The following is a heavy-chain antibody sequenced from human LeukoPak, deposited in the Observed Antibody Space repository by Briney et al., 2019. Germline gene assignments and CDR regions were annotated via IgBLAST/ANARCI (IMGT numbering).Heavy chain of an antibody. CDR2: IKGDGSDT. Sequence: PGGSLRLSCAASGFTFSSYWMHWVRQTPGKGLVWVSRIKGDGSDTLYADSVKGRFTISSDNSKSTLYLQTSSLGVDDTAVYYCARASTTVPNLLDYWGQGALVSVSS. J-gene: IGHJ4*02. CDR3: ARASTTVPNLLDY. D-gene: IGHD4-17*01. V-gene: IGHV3-74*01. CDR1: GFTFSSYW.